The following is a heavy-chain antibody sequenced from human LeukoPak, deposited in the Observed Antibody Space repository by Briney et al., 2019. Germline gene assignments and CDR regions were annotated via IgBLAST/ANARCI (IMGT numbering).Heavy chain of an antibody. CDR1: GFTFSSYA. CDR3: ASTGYSSGWYSDY. J-gene: IGHJ4*02. D-gene: IGHD6-19*01. Sequence: GRSLRLSCAASGFTFSSYAMHWVRQAPGKGLEWVAVISYGGSNKYYADSVKGRFTISRDNSKNTLYLQMNSLRAEDTAVYYCASTGYSSGWYSDYWGQGTLVTVSS. CDR2: ISYGGSNK. V-gene: IGHV3-30-3*01.